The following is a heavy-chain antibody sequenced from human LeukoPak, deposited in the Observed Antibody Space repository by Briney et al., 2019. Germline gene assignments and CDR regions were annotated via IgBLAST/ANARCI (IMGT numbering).Heavy chain of an antibody. CDR1: GGSISSYY. Sequence: SETLSLTCTVSGGSISSYYWSWIRQPPGKGLEWIGYIYYSGSTNYNPSLKSRVTISVDTPKNQFSLKLSSVTAADTAVYYCARSGIVGATFYSYWGQGTLVTFSS. CDR3: ARSGIVGATFYSY. V-gene: IGHV4-59*08. J-gene: IGHJ4*02. CDR2: IYYSGST. D-gene: IGHD1-26*01.